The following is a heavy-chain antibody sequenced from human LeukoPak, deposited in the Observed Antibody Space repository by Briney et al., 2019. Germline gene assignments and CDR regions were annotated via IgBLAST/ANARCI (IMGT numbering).Heavy chain of an antibody. Sequence: PSETLSLTCSVSGGSISSYYWSWIRQPPGKGLEWIGYIYYSGTTNYNPSLQSRLTMSVDTSKNQFSLKLSSVTAADTAVYYCARQDGNSKYYFDYWGQGTLVTVSS. J-gene: IGHJ4*02. CDR1: GGSISSYY. V-gene: IGHV4-59*01. D-gene: IGHD1-1*01. CDR3: ARQDGNSKYYFDY. CDR2: IYYSGTT.